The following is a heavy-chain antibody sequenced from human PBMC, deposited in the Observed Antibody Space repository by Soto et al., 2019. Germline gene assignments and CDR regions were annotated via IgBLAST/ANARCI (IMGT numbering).Heavy chain of an antibody. CDR2: ISAYNGNT. CDR3: AREDDYGDYVYEY. Sequence: ASVTVSWQAAGYGFTSYGISWVRQAPGQGLEWMGWISAYNGNTNYAQKLQGRVTMTTDTSTSTAYMELRSLRSDDTAVYYCAREDDYGDYVYEYWGQGTLVTVSS. CDR1: GYGFTSYG. J-gene: IGHJ4*02. D-gene: IGHD4-17*01. V-gene: IGHV1-18*01.